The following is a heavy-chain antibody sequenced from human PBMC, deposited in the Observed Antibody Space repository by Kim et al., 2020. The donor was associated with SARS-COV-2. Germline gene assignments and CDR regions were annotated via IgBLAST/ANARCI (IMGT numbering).Heavy chain of an antibody. CDR1: GYTFTSYY. J-gene: IGHJ3*02. Sequence: ASVKVSCKASGYTFTSYYMHWVRQAPGQGLEWMGIINPSGGSTSYAQKFQGRVTMTRDTSTSTVYMELSSLRSEDTAVYYCARDLTDGGRDGYNFDAFDIWGQGTMVTVSS. CDR2: INPSGGST. V-gene: IGHV1-46*01. CDR3: ARDLTDGGRDGYNFDAFDI. D-gene: IGHD5-12*01.